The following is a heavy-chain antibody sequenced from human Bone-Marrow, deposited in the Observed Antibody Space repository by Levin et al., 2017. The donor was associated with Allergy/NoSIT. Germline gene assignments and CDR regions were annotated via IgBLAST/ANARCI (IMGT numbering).Heavy chain of an antibody. D-gene: IGHD4-17*01. CDR3: ARASYGDDHLDY. J-gene: IGHJ4*02. CDR1: GGSISSYY. CDR2: IYYSGST. Sequence: GSLRLSCTVSGGSISSYYWSWIRQPPGKGLEWIGYIYYSGSTNYNPSLKSRVTISVDTSKNQFSLKLSSVTAADTAVYYCARASYGDDHLDYWGQGTLVTVSS. V-gene: IGHV4-59*01.